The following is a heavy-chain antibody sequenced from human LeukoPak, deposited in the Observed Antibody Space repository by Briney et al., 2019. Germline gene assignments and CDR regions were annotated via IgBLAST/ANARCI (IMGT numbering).Heavy chain of an antibody. CDR1: GFSLSTTGMC. D-gene: IGHD4-17*01. V-gene: IGHV2-70*11. J-gene: IGHJ3*02. Sequence: SGPTLVKPTQTLTLTCTFSGFSLSTTGMCVSWIRQPPGKALEWLARIDWDDDKYYSTSLKTRLTLSKDTSENQVVLTMTNMDPVDTATYYCARSMTTVTHDAFDIWGQGTMVTASS. CDR2: IDWDDDK. CDR3: ARSMTTVTHDAFDI.